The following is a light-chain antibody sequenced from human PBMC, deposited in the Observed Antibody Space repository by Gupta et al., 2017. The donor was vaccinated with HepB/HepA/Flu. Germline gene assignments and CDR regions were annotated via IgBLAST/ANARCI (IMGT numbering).Light chain of an antibody. V-gene: IGKV1-39*01. J-gene: IGKJ3*01. Sequence: DIQMTQSPSSLSASVGDRVTITCRSSPKIAKFLNWYQQKPGKAPKILIYAASRVKSGVPSRFSGSGSGTDFTLTISRRQAEDFATYYCQQRDSTPFTFGHGTKVEIK. CDR2: AAS. CDR3: QQRDSTPFT. CDR1: PKIAKF.